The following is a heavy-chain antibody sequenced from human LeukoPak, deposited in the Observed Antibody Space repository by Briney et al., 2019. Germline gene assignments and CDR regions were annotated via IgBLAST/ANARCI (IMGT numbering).Heavy chain of an antibody. Sequence: GGSLRLSCAASGFTFSSYWMSWVRQAPGKGLEWVANIKQDGSEKYYVDSVKGRFTISRDNAKNSLYLQMNSLRAGDTAVYYCARVDGGRYYYYGMDVWGQGTTVTVSS. D-gene: IGHD2-15*01. CDR1: GFTFSSYW. J-gene: IGHJ6*02. V-gene: IGHV3-7*01. CDR3: ARVDGGRYYYYGMDV. CDR2: IKQDGSEK.